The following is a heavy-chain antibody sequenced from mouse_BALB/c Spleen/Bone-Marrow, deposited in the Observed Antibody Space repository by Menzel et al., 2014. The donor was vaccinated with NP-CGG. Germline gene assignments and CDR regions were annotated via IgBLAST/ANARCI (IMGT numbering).Heavy chain of an antibody. Sequence: EVKLMESGPDLVKPSQSLSLTCTVTGYSITSGYSCHWIRQFPGNKLEWMGYIHYSGTTNYNPSLKSRFSITRDTSKNQFVLQLNSVTTEDTATYYCARGYYGYDGAWFTYWGQGTLVTVSA. V-gene: IGHV3-1*02. D-gene: IGHD2-2*01. CDR2: IHYSGTT. CDR1: GYSITSGYS. J-gene: IGHJ3*01. CDR3: ARGYYGYDGAWFTY.